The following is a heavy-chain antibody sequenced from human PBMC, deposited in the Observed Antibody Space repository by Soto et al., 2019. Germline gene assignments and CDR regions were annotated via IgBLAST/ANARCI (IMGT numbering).Heavy chain of an antibody. CDR2: ISAYNGNT. D-gene: IGHD3-22*01. J-gene: IGHJ3*02. V-gene: IGHV1-18*01. Sequence: GASVKVSCKASGYTFTSYGISWVRQAPGQGLEWMGWISAYNGNTNYAQKLQGRVTMTTDTSTSTAYMELRSLRSDDTAVYYCARNYYDSSGYYSLAFDIWGQGTMVTVSS. CDR3: ARNYYDSSGYYSLAFDI. CDR1: GYTFTSYG.